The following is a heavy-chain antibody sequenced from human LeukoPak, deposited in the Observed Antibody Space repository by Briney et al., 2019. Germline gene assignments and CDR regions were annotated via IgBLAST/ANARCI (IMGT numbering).Heavy chain of an antibody. CDR2: IYYSGST. J-gene: IGHJ2*01. CDR3: ARGKYYYDSSGYYYVRYFDL. V-gene: IGHV4-59*01. CDR1: GGSISSYY. D-gene: IGHD3-22*01. Sequence: NPSETLSLTCTVSGGSISSYYWSWIRQPPGKGLEWIGYIYYSGSTNYNPSLKSRVTISVDTSKNQFSLKLSSVTAADTAEYYCARGKYYYDSSGYYYVRYFDLWGRGTLVTVSS.